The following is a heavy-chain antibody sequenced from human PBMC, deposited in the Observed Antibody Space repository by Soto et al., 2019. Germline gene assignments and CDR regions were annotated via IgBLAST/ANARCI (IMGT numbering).Heavy chain of an antibody. CDR2: IYYLGST. Sequence: SSPLSLIHRVSGGSMGEYFWSWIRRSPGTGLDWIGYIYYLGSTDYNPSLKSLVTISVDTSKRQFSLRLTSVTAADTAVYYCARDGYDGSGSPYPAYWGPGTQVTVSS. CDR3: ARDGYDGSGSPYPAY. D-gene: IGHD3-10*01. V-gene: IGHV4-59*01. CDR1: GGSMGEYF. J-gene: IGHJ4*02.